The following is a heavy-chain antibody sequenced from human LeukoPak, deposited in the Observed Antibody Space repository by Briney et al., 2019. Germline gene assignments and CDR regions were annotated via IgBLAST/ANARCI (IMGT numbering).Heavy chain of an antibody. V-gene: IGHV7-4-1*02. CDR1: GYTFTSYA. CDR2: INTNTGNP. J-gene: IGHJ6*02. D-gene: IGHD6-13*01. Sequence: ASVKVSCKASGYTFTSYAMNWVRQAPGQGLEWMGWINTNTGNPTYAQGFTGRFVFSLDTSVSTAYLQISSLKAEDTAVYYCARDHSSWGRCYYYGMDVWGQGTTVTVSS. CDR3: ARDHSSWGRCYYYGMDV.